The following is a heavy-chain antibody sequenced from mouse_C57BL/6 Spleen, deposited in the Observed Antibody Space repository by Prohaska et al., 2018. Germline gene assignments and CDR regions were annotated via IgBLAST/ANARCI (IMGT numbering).Heavy chain of an antibody. CDR3: ARGGYYYFDY. CDR2: IRNKANGYTT. J-gene: IGHJ2*01. Sequence: EVKLVESGGGLVQPGGSLSLSCAASGFTFTDYYMSWVRQPPGKALEWLGFIRNKANGYTTEYSASVKGRFTSSRDNSQSILYLQMNALRAEDSATYYCARGGYYYFDYWGQGTTLTVSS. V-gene: IGHV7-3*01. CDR1: GFTFTDYY. D-gene: IGHD2-3*01.